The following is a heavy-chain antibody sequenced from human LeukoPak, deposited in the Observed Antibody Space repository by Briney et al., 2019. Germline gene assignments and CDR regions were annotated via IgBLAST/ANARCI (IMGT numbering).Heavy chain of an antibody. D-gene: IGHD3-22*01. Sequence: GESLRLSCAASGFTVSSDYMSWVRQAPGKGLECVSVIYSGGGTHYADSLKGRFSISRDNSKSTLFLQMNSLRLEDTAVYYCVRDDRSRMDWGQGTLVTVSS. V-gene: IGHV3-66*01. CDR1: GFTVSSDY. CDR2: IYSGGGT. J-gene: IGHJ4*02. CDR3: VRDDRSRMD.